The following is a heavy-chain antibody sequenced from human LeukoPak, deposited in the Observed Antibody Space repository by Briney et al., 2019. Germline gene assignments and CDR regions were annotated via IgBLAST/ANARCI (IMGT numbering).Heavy chain of an antibody. CDR2: INAGNGNT. CDR3: AREYYYGSGSYYNYFDY. D-gene: IGHD3-10*01. J-gene: IGHJ4*02. Sequence: GASVKVSCKASGYTFTDYYMYWVRQAPGQGLEWMGWINAGNGNTKYSQKFQGRVTITRDTSASTAYMELSSLRSEDTAVYYCAREYYYGSGSYYNYFDYWGQGTLVTVSS. V-gene: IGHV1/OR15-3*02. CDR1: GYTFTDYY.